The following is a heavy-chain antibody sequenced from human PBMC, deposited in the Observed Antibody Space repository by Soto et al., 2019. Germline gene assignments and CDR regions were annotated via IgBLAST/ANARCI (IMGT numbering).Heavy chain of an antibody. Sequence: QVHLQQWGAGLLKPSETLSLTCAVYGGFVNGYYWNWIRQPPGKGLEWIGEINHTGGTHYNPSLKSRITMSVDTSKNQFSLRLSSVTAADTAIYYCATRITVFGLLIPPFDPWGQGTQVTVSS. D-gene: IGHD3-3*01. J-gene: IGHJ5*02. CDR2: INHTGGT. V-gene: IGHV4-34*02. CDR1: GGFVNGYY. CDR3: ATRITVFGLLIPPFDP.